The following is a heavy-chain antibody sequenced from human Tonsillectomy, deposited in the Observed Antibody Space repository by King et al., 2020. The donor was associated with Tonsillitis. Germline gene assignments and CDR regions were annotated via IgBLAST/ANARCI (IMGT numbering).Heavy chain of an antibody. D-gene: IGHD6-19*01. CDR2: ISSDGSNT. CDR1: GFSFSNYG. CDR3: ARERLYGSEWGIDN. V-gene: IGHV3-33*05. J-gene: IGHJ4*02. Sequence: VQLVESGGGVVQPGRSLRLSCVAFGFSFSNYGMHWVRQAPGKGLEWVAVISSDGSNTHYADFVKGRFTISRENSKNTLYLQMSSLRAEDTAVYYCARERLYGSEWGIDNWGQGTLLTVSS.